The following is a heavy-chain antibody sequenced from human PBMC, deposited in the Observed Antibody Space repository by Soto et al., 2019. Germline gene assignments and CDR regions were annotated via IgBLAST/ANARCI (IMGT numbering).Heavy chain of an antibody. CDR1: GFIFSSYG. J-gene: IGHJ4*02. CDR2: ISYDGSNK. Sequence: QVQLVESGGGVVQPGRSLRLSCAASGFIFSSYGMHWVRQAPGKGLEWVAVISYDGSNKYYAESVKGRFAISRDNSKSTLYLQMNSLRAEDTAVYYCAKDRYGGNGPEAATYFDYWGQGMLLTVSS. V-gene: IGHV3-30*18. CDR3: AKDRYGGNGPEAATYFDY. D-gene: IGHD4-17*01.